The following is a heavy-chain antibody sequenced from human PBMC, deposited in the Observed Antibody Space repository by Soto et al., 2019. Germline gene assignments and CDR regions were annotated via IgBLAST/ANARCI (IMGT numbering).Heavy chain of an antibody. Sequence: QVQLQQWGAGLLKPSETLSLTCAVYGGSFSGYYWSWIRQPPGKGLEWIGEINHSGSTNYNPSLKSRVTISVDTAKKQFSLKLSSVTAADTAVYYCARERRYSSSSLEPRINWFDPWGQGTLVTVSS. J-gene: IGHJ5*02. V-gene: IGHV4-34*01. D-gene: IGHD6-6*01. CDR1: GGSFSGYY. CDR2: INHSGST. CDR3: ARERRYSSSSLEPRINWFDP.